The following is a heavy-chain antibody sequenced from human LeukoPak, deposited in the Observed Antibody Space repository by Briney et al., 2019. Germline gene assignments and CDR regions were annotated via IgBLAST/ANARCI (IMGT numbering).Heavy chain of an antibody. V-gene: IGHV3-23*01. J-gene: IGHJ4*02. Sequence: GGSLRLSCVASGFTFSSYAMSWVRQAPGKGLEWVSAISGSGGSTYYADSVKGRFTISRDNSKNRLYLQMNSLRAEDTAVYYCARRPWDGDYYFDYWGQGTLVTVSS. CDR3: ARRPWDGDYYFDY. D-gene: IGHD4-17*01. CDR1: GFTFSSYA. CDR2: ISGSGGST.